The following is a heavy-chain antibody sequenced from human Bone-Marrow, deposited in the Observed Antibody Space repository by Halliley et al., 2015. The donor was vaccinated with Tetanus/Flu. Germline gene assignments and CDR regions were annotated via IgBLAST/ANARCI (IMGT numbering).Heavy chain of an antibody. CDR3: ARIYFYDTSVYAQPVYYYYFDY. Sequence: LSLTCVASGFTFSDHYMSWIRQAPGKGLEWVAYISSSGTSTSYADSVKGRFSISRDNAKKSLYLQVNTLRAEDTAVYFCARIYFYDTSVYAQPVYYYYFDYWGQGTLVTVSS. CDR2: ISSSGTST. V-gene: IGHV3-11*06. D-gene: IGHD3-22*01. CDR1: GFTFSDHY. J-gene: IGHJ4*02.